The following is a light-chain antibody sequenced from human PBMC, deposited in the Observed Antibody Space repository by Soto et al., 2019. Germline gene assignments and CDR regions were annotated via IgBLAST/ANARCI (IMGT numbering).Light chain of an antibody. J-gene: IGLJ1*01. CDR2: EVS. Sequence: QSVLTQPPSASGSPGQSVTISCTGTSSDVGGYNYVSWYQQHPGKAPKLMTYEVSKRPSGVPDRFSGSKSGNTASLTVSGLQAEDEADYYCSSYAGSNNFCVFGTGTKVTVL. CDR3: SSYAGSNNFCV. V-gene: IGLV2-8*01. CDR1: SSDVGGYNY.